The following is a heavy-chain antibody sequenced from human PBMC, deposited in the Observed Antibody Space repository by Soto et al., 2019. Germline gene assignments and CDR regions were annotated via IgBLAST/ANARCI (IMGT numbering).Heavy chain of an antibody. Sequence: PGESLKISCKGSGYSFTSYWIGWVRQMPGKGLEWMGIIYPGDSDTRYSPSFQGQVTISADKSISTAYLQWSSLKASDTAMYYCARHALITGTTYNGFDSWGQGTMVTVAS. CDR2: IYPGDSDT. CDR1: GYSFTSYW. D-gene: IGHD1-20*01. J-gene: IGHJ3*02. CDR3: ARHALITGTTYNGFDS. V-gene: IGHV5-51*01.